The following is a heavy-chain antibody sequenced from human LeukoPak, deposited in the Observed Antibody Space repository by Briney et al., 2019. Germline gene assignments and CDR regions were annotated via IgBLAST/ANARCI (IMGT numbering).Heavy chain of an antibody. CDR3: ARGAAMVGY. CDR2: IYYSGST. V-gene: IGHV4-59*01. D-gene: IGHD5-18*01. CDR1: GGSISSYY. Sequence: PSETLSLTCTVSGGSISSYYWSWIRQPPGKGLEWIGYIYYSGSTNYNPSLKSRVTISVDTSKNQFSLKLSSVPAADTAVYYCARGAAMVGYWGQGTLVTVSS. J-gene: IGHJ4*02.